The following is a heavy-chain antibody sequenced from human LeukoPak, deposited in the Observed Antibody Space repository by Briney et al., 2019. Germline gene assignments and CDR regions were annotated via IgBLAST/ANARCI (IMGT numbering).Heavy chain of an antibody. Sequence: SGPTLVKPTQTLTLTCTFSGFSLSTSGVGVGWIRQPPGKALEWPALIYWDDDKRYSPSLKSRLTITKDTSKNQVVLTMTNMDPVDTATYYCAHHIVVENIFDYWGQGTLVTVSS. V-gene: IGHV2-5*02. CDR2: IYWDDDK. CDR1: GFSLSTSGVG. D-gene: IGHD2-15*01. CDR3: AHHIVVENIFDY. J-gene: IGHJ4*02.